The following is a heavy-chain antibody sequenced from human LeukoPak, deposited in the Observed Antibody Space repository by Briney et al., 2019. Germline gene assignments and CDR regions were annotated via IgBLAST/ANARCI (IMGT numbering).Heavy chain of an antibody. J-gene: IGHJ4*02. V-gene: IGHV3-21*01. D-gene: IGHD2-21*02. Sequence: GGSLRLSCAASGFTFGSYAMNWVRQAPGKGLEWVSSISSSSSYIYYADSVKGRFTISRDNAKNSLYLQMNSLRAEDTAVYYCARVGDPDGFDYWGQGTLVTVSS. CDR2: ISSSSSYI. CDR3: ARVGDPDGFDY. CDR1: GFTFGSYA.